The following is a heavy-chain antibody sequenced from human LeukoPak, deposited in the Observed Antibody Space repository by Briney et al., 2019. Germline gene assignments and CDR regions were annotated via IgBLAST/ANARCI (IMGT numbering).Heavy chain of an antibody. D-gene: IGHD3/OR15-3a*01. CDR2: ISGSGGST. Sequence: GGSLRLSCAASGFTFSSYGMNWVRQAPGKGLEWVSAISGSGGSTYYADSVKGRFTISRDNSKNTLYLQMNSLRAEDTAVYYCAKGLVRRTGYQHWYFDLWGRGTLVTVSS. J-gene: IGHJ2*01. V-gene: IGHV3-23*01. CDR3: AKGLVRRTGYQHWYFDL. CDR1: GFTFSSYG.